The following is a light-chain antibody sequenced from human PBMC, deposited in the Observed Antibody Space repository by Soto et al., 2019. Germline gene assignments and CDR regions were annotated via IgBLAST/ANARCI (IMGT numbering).Light chain of an antibody. Sequence: DIQMTQSPSTLSASVGDRVTITCLAIQTISSWLAWYQQKPGKAPSLLIYDASTLERGVPSRFRGTGSGTEFTLTIDRLQPDDFETYYCQQYHTYSITFGQGTRLEIK. V-gene: IGKV1-5*01. CDR2: DAS. J-gene: IGKJ5*01. CDR1: QTISSW. CDR3: QQYHTYSIT.